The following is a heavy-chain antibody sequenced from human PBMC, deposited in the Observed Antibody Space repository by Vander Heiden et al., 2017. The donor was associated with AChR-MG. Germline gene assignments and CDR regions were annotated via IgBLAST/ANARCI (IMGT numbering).Heavy chain of an antibody. CDR1: GYTFTSYG. J-gene: IGHJ3*02. V-gene: IGHV1-18*01. CDR3: ARDLITIFGGGIHSTAFDI. D-gene: IGHD3-3*01. CDR2: ISAYNGNT. Sequence: QVQLVQSGAEVKKPGASVKVSCKASGYTFTSYGISWVRQAPGQGLEWMGWISAYNGNTNYAQKLQGRVTMTTDTSTSTAYMELRSLRSDDTAVYYCARDLITIFGGGIHSTAFDIWGQGTMVTVSS.